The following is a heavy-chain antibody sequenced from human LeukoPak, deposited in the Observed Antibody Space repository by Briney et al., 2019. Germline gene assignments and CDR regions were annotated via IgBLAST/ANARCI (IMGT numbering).Heavy chain of an antibody. D-gene: IGHD4-11*01. CDR3: AGGRTTVTPYYYYMDV. CDR2: IIPIFGTA. J-gene: IGHJ6*03. V-gene: IGHV1-69*01. Sequence: SVKVSCKASGGTFSSYAISWVRQAPGQGLEWMGGIIPIFGTANYAQKFQGRVTITADESTSTAYMELSSLRSEDTAVYYCAGGRTTVTPYYYYMDVWGKGNTVTVSS. CDR1: GGTFSSYA.